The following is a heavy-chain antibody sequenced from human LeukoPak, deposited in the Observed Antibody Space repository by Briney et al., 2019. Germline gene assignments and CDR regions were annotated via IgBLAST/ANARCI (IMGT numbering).Heavy chain of an antibody. CDR1: GDSFSSNSAA. CDR2: TYYRSKWYN. J-gene: IGHJ3*02. Sequence: SQTLSLTCAISGDSFSSNSAAWNWIRQSPSRGLEWLGRTYYRSKWYNDYAVSVKSRITINPDTSKNQFSLQLNSVTPEDTAVYYCARYSTYYYDSSGYDAFDIWGQGTMVTVSS. V-gene: IGHV6-1*01. CDR3: ARYSTYYYDSSGYDAFDI. D-gene: IGHD3-22*01.